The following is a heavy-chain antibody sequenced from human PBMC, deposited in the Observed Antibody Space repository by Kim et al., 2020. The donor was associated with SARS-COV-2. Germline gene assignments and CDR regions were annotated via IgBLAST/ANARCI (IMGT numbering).Heavy chain of an antibody. CDR3: ARDPRRAYYGSGSYYPNYYYGMDV. CDR2: ISSSSSTI. J-gene: IGHJ6*02. D-gene: IGHD3-10*01. V-gene: IGHV3-48*04. Sequence: GGSLRLSCAASGFTFSSYSMNWVRQAPGKGLEWVSYISSSSSTIYYADSVKGRFTISRDNAKNSLYLQMNSLRAEDTAVYYCARDPRRAYYGSGSYYPNYYYGMDVWGQGTTVTVSS. CDR1: GFTFSSYS.